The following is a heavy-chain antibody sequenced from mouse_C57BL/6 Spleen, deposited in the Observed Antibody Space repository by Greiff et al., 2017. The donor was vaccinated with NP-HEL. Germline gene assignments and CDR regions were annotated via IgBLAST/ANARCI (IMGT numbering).Heavy chain of an antibody. CDR3: ARSGMITTRYFDY. V-gene: IGHV1-80*01. CDR2: IYPGDGDT. Sequence: VKLQESGAELVKPGASVKISCKASGYAFSSYWMNWVKQRPGKGLEWIGQIYPGDGDTNYNGKFKGKATLTADKSSSTAYIQLSSLTSEDSAVYFCARSGMITTRYFDYWGQGTTLTVSS. D-gene: IGHD2-4*01. J-gene: IGHJ2*01. CDR1: GYAFSSYW.